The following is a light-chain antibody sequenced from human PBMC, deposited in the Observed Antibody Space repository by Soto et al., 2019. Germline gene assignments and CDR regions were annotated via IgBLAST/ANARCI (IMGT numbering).Light chain of an antibody. J-gene: IGKJ1*01. CDR3: QQYVSSYQWT. V-gene: IGKV3-20*01. CDR1: QSVSSNY. CDR2: GAS. Sequence: EIVLTHSPGTRSLSPGERATLSCRASQSVSSNYLAWYQQKPGQAPRLLIYGASSRATGIPDRFSGSGSGTRFSLTIRRLEPEDFAVYDCQQYVSSYQWTVGQGIKVDIK.